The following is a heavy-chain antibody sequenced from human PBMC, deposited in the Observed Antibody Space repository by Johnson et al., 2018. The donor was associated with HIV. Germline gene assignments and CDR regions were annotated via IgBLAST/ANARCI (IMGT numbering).Heavy chain of an antibody. CDR3: TRHSSLGYPRAFDI. V-gene: IGHV3-73*02. Sequence: VQLVESGGGLVQPGGSLRLSCAASGFTFSGSAMHWVRQASGKGLEWVGRIRSKANSYATAYAASVKGRFTISRDDSKNTAYLQMNSLKTEDTAVYYCTRHSSLGYPRAFDIWGRGTMVTVSS. CDR1: GFTFSGSA. CDR2: IRSKANSYAT. D-gene: IGHD5-18*01. J-gene: IGHJ3*02.